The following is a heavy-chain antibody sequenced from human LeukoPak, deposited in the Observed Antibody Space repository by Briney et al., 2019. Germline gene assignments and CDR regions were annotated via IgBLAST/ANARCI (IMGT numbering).Heavy chain of an antibody. CDR1: GFTFSSYG. Sequence: GRSLRLSCAASGFTFSSYGMHWARQAPGKGLEWVAVISYDGSNKYYADSVKGRFTISRDNSKNTLYLQMNSLRAEDTAVYYCAKERGDIAAAGIWEVYYYGMDVWGQGTTVTVSS. J-gene: IGHJ6*02. CDR2: ISYDGSNK. CDR3: AKERGDIAAAGIWEVYYYGMDV. D-gene: IGHD6-13*01. V-gene: IGHV3-30*18.